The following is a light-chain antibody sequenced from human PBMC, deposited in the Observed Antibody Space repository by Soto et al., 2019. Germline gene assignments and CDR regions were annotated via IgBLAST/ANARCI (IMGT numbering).Light chain of an antibody. V-gene: IGKV3-11*01. CDR2: DAS. J-gene: IGKJ4*01. CDR1: QSVGVS. CDR3: QQRSTWPSLLT. Sequence: EIVLTQSPATLSLSPGERATLSCRASQSVGVSLAWYQQKPGQAPRLLIYDASNRAIGIPDRFRGSGSGTDITRTVSSPEPEDFAVYYCQQRSTWPSLLTFGGGTKVEIK.